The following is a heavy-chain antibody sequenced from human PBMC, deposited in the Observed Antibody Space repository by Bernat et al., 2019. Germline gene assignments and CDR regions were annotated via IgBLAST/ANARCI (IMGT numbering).Heavy chain of an antibody. Sequence: QVQLVQSGAEVKQPGASVKVSCKASGYTFTSYGIHWVRQAPGQGLEWMGWISAYNGDTNYAQKFQGRVTVTTETSASTAYMEMRSLRSDDTAVYFCAREFCSGAICHYFHYWGQGALVTVSA. CDR1: GYTFTSYG. CDR2: ISAYNGDT. CDR3: AREFCSGAICHYFHY. J-gene: IGHJ4*02. D-gene: IGHD2-15*01. V-gene: IGHV1-18*01.